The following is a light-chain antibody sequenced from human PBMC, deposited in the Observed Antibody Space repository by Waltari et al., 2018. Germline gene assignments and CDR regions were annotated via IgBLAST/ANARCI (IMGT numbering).Light chain of an antibody. CDR3: QVWDTTSDRVV. V-gene: IGLV3-21*02. J-gene: IGLJ2*01. CDR2: DDS. Sequence: SYVLTQPPSASVATGETARITCGGDNVGSKSVHWYQQKPGQAPLLVVYDDSARPPGIPVRFSASNSGNTVTLSISRVENGDEVDYYCQVWDTTSDRVVFGGGTKLTVL. CDR1: NVGSKS.